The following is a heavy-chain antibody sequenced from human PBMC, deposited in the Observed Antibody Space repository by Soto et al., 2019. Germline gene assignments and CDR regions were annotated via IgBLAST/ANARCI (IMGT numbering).Heavy chain of an antibody. V-gene: IGHV4-30-2*01. CDR3: AGMPYTSGLRFNP. CDR2: IYQSGVT. J-gene: IGHJ5*02. Sequence: SETLSLTCNMSGDSYSISTYSWSWIRQPPGKALQWIGFIYQSGVTSYNPSLASRVSISLDRSNNQCSLKLKSVTAADTAVYFCAGMPYTSGLRFNPWGPGTLVTVSS. D-gene: IGHD6-19*01. CDR1: GDSYSISTYS.